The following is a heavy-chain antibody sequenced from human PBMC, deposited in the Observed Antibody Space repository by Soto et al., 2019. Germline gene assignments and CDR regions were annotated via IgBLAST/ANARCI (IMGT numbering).Heavy chain of an antibody. V-gene: IGHV3-30*18. D-gene: IGHD6-19*01. CDR1: GFTVRTYG. Sequence: PGGSLRLSCAASGFTVRTYGMHWVRQAPGKGLEWVAFISDDGSQKYYGDSVKGRFTISRDNSKNTLSLRMISLRTEDTSVYYCAKEAPGGWHFFDTWGQGTLVTVSS. CDR3: AKEAPGGWHFFDT. J-gene: IGHJ4*02. CDR2: ISDDGSQK.